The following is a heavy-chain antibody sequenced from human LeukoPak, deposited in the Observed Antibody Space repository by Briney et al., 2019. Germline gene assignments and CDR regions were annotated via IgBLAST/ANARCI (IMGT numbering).Heavy chain of an antibody. CDR2: IYYSGST. Sequence: PSETLSLTCTVSGGSISSYYWSWIRQPPGKGLEWIGYIYYSGSTNYNPSLKSRVTISVDTSKNQFSLKLSSVTAADTAVYYSARRAVAGWFDPWGQGTLVTVSS. J-gene: IGHJ5*02. D-gene: IGHD6-19*01. CDR3: ARRAVAGWFDP. V-gene: IGHV4-59*01. CDR1: GGSISSYY.